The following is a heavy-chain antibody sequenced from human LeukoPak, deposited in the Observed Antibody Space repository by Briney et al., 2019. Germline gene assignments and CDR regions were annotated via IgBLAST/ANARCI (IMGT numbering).Heavy chain of an antibody. J-gene: IGHJ4*02. V-gene: IGHV3-9*01. Sequence: GRSLRLSCAASGFTFDDYAMHWVRQAPGKGLEWVSGISWNSGSIGYADSVKGRFTISRDNAKNSLYLQMNSLRAEDTALYYCAKPPEGDGYNLDYWGQGTLVTVSS. CDR1: GFTFDDYA. CDR2: ISWNSGSI. D-gene: IGHD5-24*01. CDR3: AKPPEGDGYNLDY.